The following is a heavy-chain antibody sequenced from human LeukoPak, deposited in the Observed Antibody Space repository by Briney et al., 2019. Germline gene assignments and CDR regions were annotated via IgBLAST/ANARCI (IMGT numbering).Heavy chain of an antibody. Sequence: PSETLSLTCTVSGGSISSYYWSWIRQPAGKGLEWIGRIYTSGSTNYNPSLKSRVTISVDTSKNQFSLKLSSVTAADTAVYYCARGAIFGVALTYYFDYWGQGTLVTVSS. CDR2: IYTSGST. CDR3: ARGAIFGVALTYYFDY. J-gene: IGHJ4*02. V-gene: IGHV4-4*07. D-gene: IGHD3-3*01. CDR1: GGSISSYY.